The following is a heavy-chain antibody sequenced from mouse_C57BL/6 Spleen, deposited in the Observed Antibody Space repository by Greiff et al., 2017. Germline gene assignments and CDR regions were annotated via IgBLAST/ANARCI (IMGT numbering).Heavy chain of an antibody. D-gene: IGHD1-1*01. CDR3: AREGLGYGSTYAMDY. J-gene: IGHJ4*01. CDR2: INYDGSST. Sequence: EVQLQQSEGGLVQPGSSMKLSCTASGFTFSDYYMAWVRQVPEKGLEWVANINYDGSSTYYLDSLKSRFIISRDNAKNILYLQMSSLKSEDTATYYCAREGLGYGSTYAMDYWGQGTSVTVSS. V-gene: IGHV5-16*01. CDR1: GFTFSDYY.